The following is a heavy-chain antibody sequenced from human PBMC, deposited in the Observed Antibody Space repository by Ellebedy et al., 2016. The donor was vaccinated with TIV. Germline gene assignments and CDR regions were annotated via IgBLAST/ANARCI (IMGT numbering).Heavy chain of an antibody. D-gene: IGHD3-16*02. Sequence: GESLKISXAASGFTFSSYAMSWVRQAPGKGLEWVSAISGSGGSTYYADSVKGRFTISRDNSKNTLYLQMNSLRAEDTAVYYCASTRLWGSYRPFDYWGQGTLVTVSS. CDR2: ISGSGGST. J-gene: IGHJ4*02. CDR1: GFTFSSYA. CDR3: ASTRLWGSYRPFDY. V-gene: IGHV3-23*01.